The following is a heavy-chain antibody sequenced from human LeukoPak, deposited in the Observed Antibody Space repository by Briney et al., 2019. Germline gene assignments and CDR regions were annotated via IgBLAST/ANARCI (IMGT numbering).Heavy chain of an antibody. CDR1: GGSFSGYY. CDR3: ARRPVITAPFDY. CDR2: INHSGST. Sequence: SETLSLTCAVYGGSFSGYYWSWIRQPPGKGLEWIGEINHSGSTNYNPSLKSRVTISVDTSKNQFSLKLSSVTAADTAVYYCARRPVITAPFDYWGQGTLVTVSS. D-gene: IGHD3-22*01. J-gene: IGHJ4*02. V-gene: IGHV4-34*01.